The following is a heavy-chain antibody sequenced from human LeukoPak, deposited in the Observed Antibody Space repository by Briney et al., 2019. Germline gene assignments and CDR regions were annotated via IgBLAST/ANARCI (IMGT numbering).Heavy chain of an antibody. CDR1: GYTFTGYY. J-gene: IGHJ4*02. Sequence: VSVKVSCKASGYTFTGYYMHWVRQAPGQGLGWMGWVNPNSGSTSYAQKFQGRVSMTRDTSVTTAYMELSRLRSDDTAVYYCARYSGYDEPFEYWGQGTLVTVSS. CDR2: VNPNSGST. D-gene: IGHD5-12*01. V-gene: IGHV1-2*02. CDR3: ARYSGYDEPFEY.